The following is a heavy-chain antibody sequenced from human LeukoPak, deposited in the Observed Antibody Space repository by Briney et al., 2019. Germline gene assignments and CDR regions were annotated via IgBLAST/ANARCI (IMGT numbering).Heavy chain of an antibody. V-gene: IGHV1-18*01. CDR3: AKPKGLLLPNWFDP. CDR2: ISAYNGNT. D-gene: IGHD2-15*01. Sequence: ASVKVSCKASGYTFTSYGISWVRQAPGQGLEWMGWISAYNGNTNYAQKLQGRVTMTTDTSTSTAYMELRSLRSDDTAVYYCAKPKGLLLPNWFDPWGQGTLVTVSS. J-gene: IGHJ5*02. CDR1: GYTFTSYG.